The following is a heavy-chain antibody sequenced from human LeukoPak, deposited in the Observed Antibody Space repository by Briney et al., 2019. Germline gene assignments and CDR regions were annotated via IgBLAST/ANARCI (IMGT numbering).Heavy chain of an antibody. CDR3: ARGNIPEDY. Sequence: GASVKVSCKASGYTFTSYYMHWVRQAPGQGLEWMGIINPSGGSTSYAQKFQGRVTMTTDTSTSTAYMELRSLRSDDTAVYYCARGNIPEDYWGQGTLVTVSS. V-gene: IGHV1-46*01. J-gene: IGHJ4*02. CDR2: INPSGGST. D-gene: IGHD2/OR15-2a*01. CDR1: GYTFTSYY.